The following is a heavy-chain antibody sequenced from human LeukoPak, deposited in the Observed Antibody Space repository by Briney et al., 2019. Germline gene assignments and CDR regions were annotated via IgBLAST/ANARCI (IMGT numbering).Heavy chain of an antibody. CDR2: IYYSGST. Sequence: SETLSLTCTVSGGSISSYYWSWIRQPPGKGLEWIRYIYYSGSTNYNPSLKSRVTISVDTSKTQFSLKLSSVTAADTAVYYCARVSWFPGSSYYYMDVWDKGTTVTVSS. V-gene: IGHV4-59*01. CDR3: ARVSWFPGSSYYYMDV. J-gene: IGHJ6*03. D-gene: IGHD3-9*01. CDR1: GGSISSYY.